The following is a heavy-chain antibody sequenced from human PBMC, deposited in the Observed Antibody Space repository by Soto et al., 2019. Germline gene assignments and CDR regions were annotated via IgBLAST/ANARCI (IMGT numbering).Heavy chain of an antibody. D-gene: IGHD3-10*01. CDR3: ARGYRGVPSQYEVSDAFDI. CDR1: GFTFNIYA. CDR2: ISSTPTYI. Sequence: EVQLVESGGGLVKPGGSLRLSCAASGFTFNIYAMNWVRQAPGGGLEWVSSISSTPTYINYADSVQGRFTISRDNAKNSLFLQVNSLRAEDTAAYYCARGYRGVPSQYEVSDAFDIWGQGTMVTVSS. J-gene: IGHJ3*02. V-gene: IGHV3-21*01.